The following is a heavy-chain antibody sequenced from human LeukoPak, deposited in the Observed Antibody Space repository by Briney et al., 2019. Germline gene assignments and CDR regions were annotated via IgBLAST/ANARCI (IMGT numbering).Heavy chain of an antibody. CDR1: GGSISSGGYY. J-gene: IGHJ6*02. Sequence: SETLSLTCTVSGGSISSGGYYWSWIRQPPGKGLEWIGYIYYSGSTNYNPSLKRRVTISVDTSKNQFSLKLSSVTAADTAVYYCARHILPVGKSSRYYYYGMDVWGQGTTVTVSS. V-gene: IGHV4-61*08. CDR3: ARHILPVGKSSRYYYYGMDV. D-gene: IGHD2-15*01. CDR2: IYYSGST.